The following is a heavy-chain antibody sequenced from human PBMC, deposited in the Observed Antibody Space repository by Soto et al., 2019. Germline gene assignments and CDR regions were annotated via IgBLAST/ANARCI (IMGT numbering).Heavy chain of an antibody. J-gene: IGHJ4*02. V-gene: IGHV1-69*02. CDR3: ARGGPGGYSGYVVH. CDR2: IIPILGIA. Sequence: QVQLVQSGAEVKKPGSSVKVSCKASGGTFSSYTISWVRQAPGQGLEWMGRIIPILGIANYAQKFQGRVTITADKSTSTAYMELSGLRSEDTAVYYCARGGPGGYSGYVVHWGQGTLVTVSS. CDR1: GGTFSSYT. D-gene: IGHD5-12*01.